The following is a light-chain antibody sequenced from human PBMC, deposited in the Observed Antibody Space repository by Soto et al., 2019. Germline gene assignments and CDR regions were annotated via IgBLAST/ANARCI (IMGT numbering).Light chain of an antibody. CDR1: SGSVSTSYY. CDR3: VLYMGSGISV. Sequence: QTVVTQEPSFSVSPGGTVTLTCGLNSGSVSTSYYPTWYQQTPGQAPRTLIYSTNTRSSGVPDRFSGSILGNKAALTITGAQADDESDYYCVLYMGSGISVFGGGTKLTV. J-gene: IGLJ3*02. V-gene: IGLV8-61*01. CDR2: STN.